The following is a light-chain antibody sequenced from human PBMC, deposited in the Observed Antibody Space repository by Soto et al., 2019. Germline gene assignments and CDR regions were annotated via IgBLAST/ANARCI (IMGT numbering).Light chain of an antibody. V-gene: IGKV3-11*01. Sequence: EIVLTQSPATRSLSPGERATLSCRASQNVSSYLAWYRQKPGQAPRLLIYDASNRATGIPARFSGSGSGTDFTLTISRLETEDFAVYYCQQRSNWPPMYTFGQGTRLENK. J-gene: IGKJ5*01. CDR3: QQRSNWPPMYT. CDR1: QNVSSY. CDR2: DAS.